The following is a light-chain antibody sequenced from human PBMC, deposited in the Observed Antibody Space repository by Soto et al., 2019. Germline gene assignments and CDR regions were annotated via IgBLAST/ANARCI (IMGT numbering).Light chain of an antibody. V-gene: IGKV1-9*01. CDR2: AAS. CDR3: QQLNTYPVT. CDR1: QGISRY. J-gene: IGKJ5*01. Sequence: IQLTQSPSSLSASVGDSVTITCRASQGISRYLAWYQQKPGRAPKLLISAASTLQSGVPSRFSGSGSGTDFTLSISSLQPEDFTTYYCQQLNTYPVTFGQGTRLEIK.